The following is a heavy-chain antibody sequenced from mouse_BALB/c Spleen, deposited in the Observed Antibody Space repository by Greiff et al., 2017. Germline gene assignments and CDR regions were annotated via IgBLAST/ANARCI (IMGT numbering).Heavy chain of an antibody. Sequence: VHLVESGPGLVAPSQSLSITCTVSGFSLTGYGVNWVRQPPGKGLEWLGMIWGDGSTDYNSALKSRLSISKDNSKSQVFLKMNSLQTDDTARYYCARAHMSTATAWFAYWGQGTLVTVSA. CDR1: GFSLTGYG. CDR3: ARAHMSTATAWFAY. CDR2: IWGDGST. D-gene: IGHD1-2*01. V-gene: IGHV2-6-7*01. J-gene: IGHJ3*01.